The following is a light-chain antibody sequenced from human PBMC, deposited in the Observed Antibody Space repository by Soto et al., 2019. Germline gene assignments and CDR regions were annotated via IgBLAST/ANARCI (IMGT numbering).Light chain of an antibody. CDR2: GAS. CDR3: QQYVATPRT. J-gene: IGKJ3*01. Sequence: EIVLTHSPAALSFSPWDRATLSCRASQSVSSNLAWYQQKPGQAPRLLIYGASSRATGIPDRFSGSGSGTDFTLTISRLEPEDFAVYYCQQYVATPRTFGPGTKVDI. V-gene: IGKV3-20*01. CDR1: QSVSSN.